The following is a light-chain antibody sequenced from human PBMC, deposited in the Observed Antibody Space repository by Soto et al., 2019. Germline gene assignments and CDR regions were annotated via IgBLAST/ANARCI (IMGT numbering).Light chain of an antibody. J-gene: IGKJ1*01. V-gene: IGKV4-1*01. CDR3: QEYFATSRT. CDR1: QNVFYSTHITTY. CDR2: WAS. Sequence: DIVMTQSPDSLAVSLGERATINCKSSQNVFYSTHITTYLAWNQQKPGQPPSLLISWASTRQSEGPERFSGRGYGADLTRTNRNLQPADAAVYYWQEYFATSRTFGQGTKV.